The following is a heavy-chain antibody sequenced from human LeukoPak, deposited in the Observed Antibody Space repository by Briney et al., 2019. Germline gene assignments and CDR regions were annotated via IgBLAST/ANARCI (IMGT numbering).Heavy chain of an antibody. J-gene: IGHJ4*02. Sequence: GGSLRLSCAASGFTFSDYWMYWVRQVPGKGLVCVSHINNDGGGTNYVDSVRGRFTISRDNAKNMLYLQMSSLRAEDSAVYFCARDMPGIGVCDYWGQGILVTVSS. D-gene: IGHD2-2*01. CDR1: GFTFSDYW. CDR2: INNDGGGT. V-gene: IGHV3-74*01. CDR3: ARDMPGIGVCDY.